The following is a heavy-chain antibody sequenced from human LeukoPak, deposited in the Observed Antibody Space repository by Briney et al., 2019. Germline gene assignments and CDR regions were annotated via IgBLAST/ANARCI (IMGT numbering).Heavy chain of an antibody. D-gene: IGHD6-13*01. CDR2: IIPILGIA. J-gene: IGHJ5*02. V-gene: IGHV1-69*04. CDR3: ATENVLNSSSWYRDDP. CDR1: GGTFSSYA. Sequence: SVKVSCKASGGTFSSYAISWVRQAPGQGLEWMGRIIPILGIANYAQKFQGRVTITADKSTSTAYMELSSLRSEDTAVYYCATENVLNSSSWYRDDPWGQGTLVTVSS.